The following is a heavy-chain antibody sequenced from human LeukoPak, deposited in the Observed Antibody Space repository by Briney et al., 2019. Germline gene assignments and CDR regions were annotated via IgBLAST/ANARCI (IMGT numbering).Heavy chain of an antibody. V-gene: IGHV3-33*08. CDR1: GFTFSSYA. D-gene: IGHD3-22*01. J-gene: IGHJ3*02. CDR2: IWNDGSNK. CDR3: ARIHSLYYYDSSGYGAFDI. Sequence: GGSLRLSCAASGFTFSSYAMHWVRQAPGKGLEWVAVIWNDGSNKYYADSVKGRFTISRDNSKNTLYLQMNSLRAEDTAVYYCARIHSLYYYDSSGYGAFDIWGQGTMVTVSS.